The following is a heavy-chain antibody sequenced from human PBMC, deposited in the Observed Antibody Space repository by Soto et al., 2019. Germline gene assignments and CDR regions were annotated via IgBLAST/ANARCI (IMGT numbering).Heavy chain of an antibody. Sequence: SETLSLTCAVYGGSFSGYYWSWIRQPPGKGLEWIGEINHSGSTNYNPSLKSRVTISVDTSKNQFSLKLSSVTAADTAVYYCARGLTAMVLTGRKKKYNWFDPWGQGTLVTVSS. V-gene: IGHV4-34*01. D-gene: IGHD5-18*01. CDR2: INHSGST. J-gene: IGHJ5*02. CDR1: GGSFSGYY. CDR3: ARGLTAMVLTGRKKKYNWFDP.